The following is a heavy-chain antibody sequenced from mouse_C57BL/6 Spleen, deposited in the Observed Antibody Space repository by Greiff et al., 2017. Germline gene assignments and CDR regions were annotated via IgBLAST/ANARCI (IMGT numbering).Heavy chain of an antibody. V-gene: IGHV1-80*01. Sequence: VQGVESGAELVKPGASVKISCKASGYAFSSYWMNWVKQRPGKGLEWIGQIYPGDGDTNYNGKFKGKATLTADKSSSTAYMQLSSLTSEDSAVYFCARSRTGTGAMDYWGQGTSVTVSS. D-gene: IGHD4-1*01. CDR1: GYAFSSYW. CDR3: ARSRTGTGAMDY. CDR2: IYPGDGDT. J-gene: IGHJ4*01.